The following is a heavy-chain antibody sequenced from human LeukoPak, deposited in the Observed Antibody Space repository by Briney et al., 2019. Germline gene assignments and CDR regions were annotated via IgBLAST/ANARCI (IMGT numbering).Heavy chain of an antibody. Sequence: SETLSLTCAVYGGSFSGYYWSWIRQPPGKGLEWIGEINHSGSTNYNPSLKSRVTISVDTSKNQFSLKLSSVTAADTAVYYCARMIVVVITNYYYYYMDVWGKGTTVTISS. J-gene: IGHJ6*03. CDR2: INHSGST. V-gene: IGHV4-34*01. D-gene: IGHD3-22*01. CDR1: GGSFSGYY. CDR3: ARMIVVVITNYYYYYMDV.